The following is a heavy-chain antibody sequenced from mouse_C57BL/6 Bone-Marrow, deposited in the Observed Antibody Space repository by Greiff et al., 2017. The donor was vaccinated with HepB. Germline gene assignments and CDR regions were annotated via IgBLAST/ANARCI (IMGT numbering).Heavy chain of an antibody. D-gene: IGHD4-1*01. V-gene: IGHV1-18*01. Sequence: EVKLVESGPELVKPGASVKIPCKASGYTFTDYNMDWVKQSHGKSLEWIGDINPNNGGTIYNQKFKGKATLTVDKSSSTAYMELRSLTSEDTAVYYCARGGGLGPFPFAYWGQGTLVTVSA. CDR3: ARGGGLGPFPFAY. CDR1: GYTFTDYN. CDR2: INPNNGGT. J-gene: IGHJ3*01.